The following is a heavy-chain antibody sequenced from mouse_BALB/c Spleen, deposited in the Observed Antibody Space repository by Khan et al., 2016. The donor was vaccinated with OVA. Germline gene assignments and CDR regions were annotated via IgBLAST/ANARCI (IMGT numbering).Heavy chain of an antibody. CDR1: GFSLTSSG. CDR2: IWRDGKT. Sequence: QVQLKESGPGLVAPSQSLSITCTVSGFSLTSSGVHWVRQPQGKGLEWLVVIWRDGKTTYNSTLKSRLSISKDNSKSQVFLKMNRLQTDNTAMYYGARNTHMITAGMDYWGQGTSVTVSS. V-gene: IGHV2-6*02. J-gene: IGHJ4*01. D-gene: IGHD2-4*01. CDR3: ARNTHMITAGMDY.